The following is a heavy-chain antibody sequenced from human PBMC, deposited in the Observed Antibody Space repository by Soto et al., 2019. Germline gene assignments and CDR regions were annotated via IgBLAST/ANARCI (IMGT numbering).Heavy chain of an antibody. D-gene: IGHD5-12*01. V-gene: IGHV4-59*01. CDR1: NDSIRRYY. J-gene: IGHJ1*01. Sequence: SETLSLTCTVSNDSIRRYYWSWIRQPPGRGLEWIGYAFHTGGTNYNPSLKSRVTISVDSSKSQFALKLTSVTAADTAVYFCASSELATLRDTEYFHHWGQGTLVTVSS. CDR3: ASSELATLRDTEYFHH. CDR2: AFHTGGT.